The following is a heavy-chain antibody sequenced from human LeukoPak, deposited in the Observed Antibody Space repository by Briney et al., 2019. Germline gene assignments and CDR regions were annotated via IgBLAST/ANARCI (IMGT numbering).Heavy chain of an antibody. CDR1: GGTFSSYA. J-gene: IGHJ3*02. V-gene: IGHV1-69*01. D-gene: IGHD5-18*01. CDR2: ITPIFGTA. CDR3: ARGRDTAMRLSYFPSLDI. Sequence: SVKVSCKDSGGTFSSYAISWVRQAPGQGLEWMGGITPIFGTANYAQKFQGGVTITADESTSTAYMELSSLRSEDTAVYYCARGRDTAMRLSYFPSLDIWGQGTMVTISS.